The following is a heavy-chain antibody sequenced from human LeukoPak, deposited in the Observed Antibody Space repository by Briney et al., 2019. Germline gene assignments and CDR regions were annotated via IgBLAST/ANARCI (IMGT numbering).Heavy chain of an antibody. CDR3: VRGELPLPPWQLLYN. Sequence: GASVKVSCKASGGTFSSYAISWVRQAPGQGLEWMGGIIPIFGTANYAQKFQGRVTITTDESTSTAYMELSSLRSEDTAVYYCVRGELPLPPWQLLYNWGQGTLVTVSS. V-gene: IGHV1-69*05. J-gene: IGHJ4*02. CDR2: IIPIFGTA. D-gene: IGHD2-2*02. CDR1: GGTFSSYA.